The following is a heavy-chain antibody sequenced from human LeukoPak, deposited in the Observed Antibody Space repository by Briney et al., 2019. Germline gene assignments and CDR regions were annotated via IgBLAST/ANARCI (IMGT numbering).Heavy chain of an antibody. V-gene: IGHV4-31*03. CDR1: GGSISSGGYY. D-gene: IGHD3-3*01. CDR2: IYYSGST. Sequence: PSQTLSLTCTVSGGSISSGGYYWSWIRQPPGKGLEWIGYIYYSGSTYYNPSLKSRVTISVDTSKNQFSLKLSSVTAADTAVYYCARCRFLEWLLDYYYYMDVWGKGTTVTVSS. J-gene: IGHJ6*03. CDR3: ARCRFLEWLLDYYYYMDV.